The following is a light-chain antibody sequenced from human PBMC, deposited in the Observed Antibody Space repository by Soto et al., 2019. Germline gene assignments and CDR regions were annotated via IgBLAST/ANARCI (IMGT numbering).Light chain of an antibody. CDR2: DAS. CDR3: QRYNSYSVLT. J-gene: IGKJ1*01. V-gene: IGKV1-5*01. Sequence: DLKMIVSRKTLDGSVGDSVNKTCRASQTISTWLAWYQQKPGKAPKLLIYDASSLESGVPSRFSGSGSGTEVTLTIRSLQPDGFATYYSQRYNSYSVLTFGQGTKVDIK. CDR1: QTISTW.